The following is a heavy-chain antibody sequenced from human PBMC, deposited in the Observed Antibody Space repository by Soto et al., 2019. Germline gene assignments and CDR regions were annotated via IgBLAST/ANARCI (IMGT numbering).Heavy chain of an antibody. J-gene: IGHJ4*02. D-gene: IGHD3-22*01. V-gene: IGHV1-58*01. CDR2: IVVGSGNT. CDR3: AADRYYDSSGPIFDY. CDR1: GFTFTSSA. Sequence: ASVKVSCKASGFTFTSSAVQWVRQARGQRLEWIGWIVVGSGNTNYAQKFQERVTITRDMSTSTAYMELSSLRSEDTAVYYCAADRYYDSSGPIFDYWGQGTLVTVSS.